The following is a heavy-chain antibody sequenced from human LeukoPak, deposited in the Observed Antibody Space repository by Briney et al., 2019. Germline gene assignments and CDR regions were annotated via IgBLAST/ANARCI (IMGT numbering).Heavy chain of an antibody. CDR2: FNSYESST. Sequence: GESLRHSCAASGLHLSSYWMHWVRQAPARGQMWVSRFNSYESSTSYAASVKGRFTITTDYAKNTRYLQMNRLRAEDTAVYYCARDQGGVGFDPWGQGTLVTASS. CDR1: GLHLSSYW. D-gene: IGHD1-26*01. V-gene: IGHV3-74*01. J-gene: IGHJ5*01. CDR3: ARDQGGVGFDP.